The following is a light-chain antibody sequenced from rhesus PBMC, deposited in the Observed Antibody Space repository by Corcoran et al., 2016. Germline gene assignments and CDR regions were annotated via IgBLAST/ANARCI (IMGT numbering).Light chain of an antibody. CDR2: EVS. Sequence: DIVMTQSPLSLPVTPGEPASISCRSSQSLLDSEDGNTYLDWYLQKPGHSPQLLIYEVSTRASGVPDRLLGSGSETDFTLRITRVEAEDVGVYYCMQALEFPYSFGQGTKVEIK. CDR3: MQALEFPYS. J-gene: IGKJ2*01. CDR1: QSLLDSEDGNTY. V-gene: IGKV2-104*02.